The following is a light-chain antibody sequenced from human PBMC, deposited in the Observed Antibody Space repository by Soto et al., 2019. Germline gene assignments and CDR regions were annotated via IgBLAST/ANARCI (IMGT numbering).Light chain of an antibody. J-gene: IGLJ1*01. V-gene: IGLV2-14*01. CDR3: RSYTSSSTLRG. CDR1: SSDVGGYNY. CDR2: DVS. Sequence: QSALTQPASVSGSPGQSITISCTGTSSDVGGYNYVSWYQQHPGKAPKLMIYDVSNRPSGVSNRFSGSKSGNTASLTISGLQAEDEADYYRRSYTSSSTLRGFGTGTKLTVL.